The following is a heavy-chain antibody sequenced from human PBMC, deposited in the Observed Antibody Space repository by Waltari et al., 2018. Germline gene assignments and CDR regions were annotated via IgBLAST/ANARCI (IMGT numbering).Heavy chain of an antibody. CDR3: ARGARNYDFWSGSKGSGMDV. Sequence: QVQLQESGPGLVTPSETLSLTCTVSGGSISSYYWSWIRQSPGKGLEWIGYIYYSGSANYNPSLKSRVTISVDTSKNQFSLKLSSVTAADTAVYYCARGARNYDFWSGSKGSGMDVWGQGTTVTVSS. V-gene: IGHV4-59*08. CDR2: IYYSGSA. D-gene: IGHD3-3*01. CDR1: GGSISSYY. J-gene: IGHJ6*02.